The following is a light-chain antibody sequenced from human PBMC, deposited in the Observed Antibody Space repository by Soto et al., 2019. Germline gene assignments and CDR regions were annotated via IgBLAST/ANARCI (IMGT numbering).Light chain of an antibody. CDR3: AAWDGSLNGWV. CDR2: NND. Sequence: QSVLTQAPSASGTPGQKVTISCSGSNSNIGSNTVSWYQQVPGTAPKVLIYNNDQRPSGVPDRLSGPKSGTSASLAIGGLQSEDEADYYCAAWDGSLNGWVFGGGTKVTVL. V-gene: IGLV1-44*01. CDR1: NSNIGSNT. J-gene: IGLJ3*02.